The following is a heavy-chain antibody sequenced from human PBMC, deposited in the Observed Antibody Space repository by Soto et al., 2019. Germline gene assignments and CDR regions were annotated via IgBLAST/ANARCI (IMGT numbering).Heavy chain of an antibody. V-gene: IGHV3-48*03. CDR3: ARVGCSSTSCYSIDY. Sequence: GESLKISCAASGFTFSSYEMNWVRQAPGKGLEWVSYISSSGSRIFYAGSVKGRFTISRDNAKNSLYLQMNSLRAEDTAVYYCARVGCSSTSCYSIDYWGQGTLVTVSS. D-gene: IGHD2-2*01. J-gene: IGHJ4*02. CDR2: ISSSGSRI. CDR1: GFTFSSYE.